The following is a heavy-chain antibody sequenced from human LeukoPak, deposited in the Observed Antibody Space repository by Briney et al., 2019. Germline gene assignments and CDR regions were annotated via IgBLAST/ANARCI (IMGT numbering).Heavy chain of an antibody. J-gene: IGHJ3*02. CDR1: GGSISSFY. CDR2: IYSSGST. Sequence: SETLSLTCTVSGGSISSFYWSWIRQPPGKGLEWIGNIYSSGSTNYNPSLKSLVTISVDTSKNHFSLKLSSVTAADTAVYYCARHQAIAAAASDGFDIWGQGTMVTVSS. V-gene: IGHV4-59*08. CDR3: ARHQAIAAAASDGFDI. D-gene: IGHD6-13*01.